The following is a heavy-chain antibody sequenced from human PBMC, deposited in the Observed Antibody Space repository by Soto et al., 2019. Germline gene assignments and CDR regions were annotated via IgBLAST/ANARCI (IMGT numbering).Heavy chain of an antibody. J-gene: IGHJ4*01. Sequence: SETLSLTCTVSGGSISSYYWSWILQSPGKGLEWIGYVFYSGTTKYNPSLKSRVTISVDTSKNQFSLELSSVTAADTAVYYCSSSLREYHLHYWGHGPLVTVPS. CDR3: SSSLREYHLHY. V-gene: IGHV4-59*01. CDR2: VFYSGTT. D-gene: IGHD2-2*01. CDR1: GGSISSYY.